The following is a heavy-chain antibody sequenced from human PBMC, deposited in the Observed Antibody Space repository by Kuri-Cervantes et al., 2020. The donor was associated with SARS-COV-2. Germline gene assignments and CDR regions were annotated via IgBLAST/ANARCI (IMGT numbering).Heavy chain of an antibody. CDR1: GFSFSSYA. J-gene: IGHJ1*01. CDR2: ISGGGGST. CDR3: ARVMDYTVQH. D-gene: IGHD4-11*01. V-gene: IGHV3-23*01. Sequence: GESLKISCTVSGFSFSSYAMNWVRQAPGKGLDWVSAISGGGGSTYYADSVKGRFTISRDNSKNTLYLQMNSLRAEDTAVYYCARVMDYTVQHWGQGTLVTVSS.